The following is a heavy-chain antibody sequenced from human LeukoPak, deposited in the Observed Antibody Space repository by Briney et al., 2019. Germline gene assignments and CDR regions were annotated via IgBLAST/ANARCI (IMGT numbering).Heavy chain of an antibody. CDR1: GFTFSSYW. J-gene: IGHJ4*02. Sequence: GGSLRLSCAASGFTFSSYWMSWVRQAPGKGLEWVANIKQDGSEKYYVDSVKGRFTISRDNAKNSLYLQMNSLRAEDTAVYYCARVDTAMVAETDYWGQGTLVTVSS. CDR3: ARVDTAMVAETDY. D-gene: IGHD5-18*01. V-gene: IGHV3-7*01. CDR2: IKQDGSEK.